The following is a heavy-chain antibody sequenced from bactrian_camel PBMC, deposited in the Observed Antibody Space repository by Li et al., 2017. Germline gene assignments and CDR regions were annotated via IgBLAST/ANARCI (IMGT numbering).Heavy chain of an antibody. CDR2: TNYGGVSA. CDR3: VRYMENYAGDY. Sequence: VQLVESGGGLVQPGGSLRLSCTASGFTFSSSDMSWGRQIPGKGLEWVSGTNYGGVSAYYAESVKGRFTISRDNAKNTVYLQMNSLKPEDTAVYYCVRYMENYAGDYWGQGTQVTVS. CDR1: GFTFSSSD. V-gene: IGHV3S40*01. D-gene: IGHD1*01. J-gene: IGHJ4*01.